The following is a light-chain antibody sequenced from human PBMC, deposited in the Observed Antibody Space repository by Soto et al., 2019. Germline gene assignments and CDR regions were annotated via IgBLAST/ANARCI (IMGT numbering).Light chain of an antibody. Sequence: EIVMTQSPVTLSVSPGERATLSCRARQSVSSKLAWYQQKPGQAPRLLIYDASTRATVIPARFSGSGSGTEFTLTISSLQSEDNAVYFCQQYNNWPPLTFGGGTKVEIK. V-gene: IGKV3D-15*01. J-gene: IGKJ4*01. CDR3: QQYNNWPPLT. CDR1: QSVSSK. CDR2: DAS.